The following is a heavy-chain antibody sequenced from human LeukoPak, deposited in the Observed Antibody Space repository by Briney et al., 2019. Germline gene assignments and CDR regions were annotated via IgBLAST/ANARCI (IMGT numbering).Heavy chain of an antibody. Sequence: SETLSPTCSISGGFFSSGYYCWGWVRQPPGKGLEWIGTLCYSGNIYYNPSLKSRVTISVDTSKNQFSLKLSSVTAADTAVYYCTRGSIAYYYMDVWGKGTTVTISS. CDR2: LCYSGNI. D-gene: IGHD3-22*01. CDR1: GGFFSSGYYC. J-gene: IGHJ6*03. CDR3: TRGSIAYYYMDV. V-gene: IGHV4-39*07.